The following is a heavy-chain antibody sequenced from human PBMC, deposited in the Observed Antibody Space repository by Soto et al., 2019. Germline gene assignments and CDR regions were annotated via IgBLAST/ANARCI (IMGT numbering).Heavy chain of an antibody. CDR3: ARDSPPMTTVTTIDY. CDR2: ISYDGSNK. J-gene: IGHJ4*02. CDR1: GFTFSSYA. V-gene: IGHV3-30-3*01. Sequence: GGSLRLSFAASGFTFSSYAMHWVRQAPGKGLEWVAVISYDGSNKYYADSVKGRFTISRDNSKNTLYLQMNSLRAEDTAVYYCARDSPPMTTVTTIDYWGQGTLVTVSS. D-gene: IGHD4-17*01.